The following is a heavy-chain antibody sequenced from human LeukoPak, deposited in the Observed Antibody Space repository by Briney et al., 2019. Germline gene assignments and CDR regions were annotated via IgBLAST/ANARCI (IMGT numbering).Heavy chain of an antibody. V-gene: IGHV4-39*01. CDR1: GGSISSSSYY. CDR2: IYYSGST. Sequence: PSETLSLTCTVSGGSISSSSYYWGWIRQPPGKGLEWIGSIYYSGSTYYNPSLKGRVTISVDQAKNQFSLKLSSVTAADTAVYYFARQRSYYDFWSGYLDAFDIWGQGTMVPVPS. D-gene: IGHD3-3*01. CDR3: ARQRSYYDFWSGYLDAFDI. J-gene: IGHJ3*02.